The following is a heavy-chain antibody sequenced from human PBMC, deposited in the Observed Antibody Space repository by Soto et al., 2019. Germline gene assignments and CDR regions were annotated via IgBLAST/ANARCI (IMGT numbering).Heavy chain of an antibody. CDR2: IIPIFGTA. V-gene: IGHV1-69*06. J-gene: IGHJ6*02. CDR1: GGTFSSYA. D-gene: IGHD3-10*01. CDR3: AGVSDSGGYYYYYGMDV. Sequence: QVQLVQSGAEVKKPGSSVKVSCKASGGTFSSYAISWVRQAPGQGLEWMGGIIPIFGTANYAQKFQGRVTITADKSTSTAYMELSSLRSEDRAVYYCAGVSDSGGYYYYYGMDVWGQGTTVTVSS.